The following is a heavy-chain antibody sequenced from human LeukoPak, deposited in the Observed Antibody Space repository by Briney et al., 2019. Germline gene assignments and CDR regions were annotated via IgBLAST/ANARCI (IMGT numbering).Heavy chain of an antibody. CDR3: ARTWYYDSSDYFPFDN. D-gene: IGHD3-22*01. Sequence: PSETLSLTCTVSGGSIIGYDWSWIRQPPGKGLEWIGYISYTGSTKFSPSLKSRLAMSVDTSSNQFSLHLSSVTAADTAVYYCARTWYYDSSDYFPFDNWGQGTLVTVSS. CDR2: ISYTGST. V-gene: IGHV4-59*08. J-gene: IGHJ4*02. CDR1: GGSIIGYD.